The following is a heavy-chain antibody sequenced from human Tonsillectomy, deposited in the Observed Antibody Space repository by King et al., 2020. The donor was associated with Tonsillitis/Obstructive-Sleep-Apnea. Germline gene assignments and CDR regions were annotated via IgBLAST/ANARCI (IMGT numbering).Heavy chain of an antibody. J-gene: IGHJ4*02. V-gene: IGHV1-46*01. CDR1: GYTFTSYY. CDR3: ARDGSVATRPLDY. Sequence: QLVQSGAEVKKPGASVKVSCKAYGYTFTSYYIHWVRQAPGQGLEWMGIINPSGGSTSYAQKFQGRVTMTRDTSTSTVYMELSSLRSEETAVYYCARDGSVATRPLDYWGQGTLVTVSS. CDR2: INPSGGST. D-gene: IGHD6-6*01.